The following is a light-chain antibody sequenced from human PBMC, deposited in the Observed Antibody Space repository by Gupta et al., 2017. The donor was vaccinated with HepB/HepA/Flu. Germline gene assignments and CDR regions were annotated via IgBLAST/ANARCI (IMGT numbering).Light chain of an antibody. Sequence: SPGERATLSCRASESLSGNFLAWYQQKPGQAPRLLIFGASSRATGIPDRFGGSGSGTDFTLTISRLEPEDFVLYYCQQYENAPPTFGAGTNVEIK. CDR3: QQYENAPPT. J-gene: IGKJ4*01. V-gene: IGKV3-20*01. CDR1: ESLSGNF. CDR2: GAS.